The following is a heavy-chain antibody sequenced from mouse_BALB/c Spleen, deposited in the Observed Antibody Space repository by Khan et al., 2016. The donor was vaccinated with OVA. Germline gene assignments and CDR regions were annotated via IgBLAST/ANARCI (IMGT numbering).Heavy chain of an antibody. V-gene: IGHV3-2*02. Sequence: EVQLQESGPGLVKPSQSLSLTCTVTGYSTTSDYAWDWIRQFPGNKLEWMGYISYGGSTSYNPSLKSRISITRDTSKNQFFLQLNSVTTEDTATYYCARKNYYGYGIDYWGQGTSVTVSS. CDR3: ARKNYYGYGIDY. D-gene: IGHD1-1*01. CDR1: GYSTTSDYA. J-gene: IGHJ4*01. CDR2: ISYGGST.